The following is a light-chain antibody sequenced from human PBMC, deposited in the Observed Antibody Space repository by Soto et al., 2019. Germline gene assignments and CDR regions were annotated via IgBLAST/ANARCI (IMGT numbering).Light chain of an antibody. Sequence: EIVLTQSPATLSLSPGERATLSCRASQSVSSYLAWYQQKPGQAPRLLIYDASNRATGIPARFSGSGSGTDVTLTISSLEPEDFAVYYCQQRSNWWWTFGQGTKVEIK. CDR2: DAS. CDR3: QQRSNWWWT. V-gene: IGKV3-11*01. CDR1: QSVSSY. J-gene: IGKJ1*01.